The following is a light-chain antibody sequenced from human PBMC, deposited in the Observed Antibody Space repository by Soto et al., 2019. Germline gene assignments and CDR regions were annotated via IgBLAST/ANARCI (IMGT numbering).Light chain of an antibody. CDR2: DAS. CDR1: QYVNIY. J-gene: IGKJ5*01. Sequence: EIALTQSPATVSLSPGERVTLSCRASQYVNIYLAWYQQKPGQAPRLLINDASNRATRVPARFSGSGSGTDFTLSISRLEPEDFAVFFCQKYGTSEIIFGQGTRLEIK. V-gene: IGKV3-11*01. CDR3: QKYGTSEII.